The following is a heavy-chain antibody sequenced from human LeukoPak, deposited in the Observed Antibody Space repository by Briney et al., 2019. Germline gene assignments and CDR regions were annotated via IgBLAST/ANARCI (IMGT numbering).Heavy chain of an antibody. J-gene: IGHJ4*02. D-gene: IGHD3-22*01. V-gene: IGHV3-48*03. CDR3: VVVFDY. CDR2: ISNSGSTI. Sequence: GGSLRLSCTASGLTFSDYDMNWVRQDTGKGLEWVAYISNSGSTINYADSVKGRFTISRDNAKKSLYLQMNSLRAEDTAVYYCVVVFDYWGQGTLVTVSS. CDR1: GLTFSDYD.